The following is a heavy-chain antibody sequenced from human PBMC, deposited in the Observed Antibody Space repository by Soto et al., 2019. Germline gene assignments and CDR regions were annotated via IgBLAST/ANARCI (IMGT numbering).Heavy chain of an antibody. CDR1: GFTFSSYA. CDR3: AIGWAGYYDSSGYYSYDAFDI. D-gene: IGHD3-22*01. CDR2: ISGSGGST. Sequence: GGSLRLSCAASGFTFSSYAMSWVRQAPGKXLEWVSAISGSGGSTYDADSVKGRFTISRDNSKNTLYLQMNSLRAEDTAVYYCAIGWAGYYDSSGYYSYDAFDIWGQGTMVTVSS. J-gene: IGHJ3*02. V-gene: IGHV3-23*01.